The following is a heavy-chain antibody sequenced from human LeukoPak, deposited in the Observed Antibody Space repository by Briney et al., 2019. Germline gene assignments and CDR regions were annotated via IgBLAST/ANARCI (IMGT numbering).Heavy chain of an antibody. V-gene: IGHV4-59*12. J-gene: IGHJ5*02. CDR1: GGSISSYY. D-gene: IGHD5-18*01. CDR3: ARDGYSYGYNWFDP. Sequence: SETLSLTCTVSGGSISSYYWSWIRQPPGKGLEWIGYIYYSGSTNYNPSLKSRVTISVDTSKNQFSLKLSSVTAADTAVYYCARDGYSYGYNWFDPWGQGTLVTVSS. CDR2: IYYSGST.